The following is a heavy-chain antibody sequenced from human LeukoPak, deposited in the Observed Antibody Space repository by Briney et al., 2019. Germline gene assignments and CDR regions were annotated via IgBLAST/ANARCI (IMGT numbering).Heavy chain of an antibody. J-gene: IGHJ4*02. D-gene: IGHD5-12*01. CDR2: ISSSSYI. CDR1: GFTFSSYS. V-gene: IGHV3-21*01. CDR3: ARMSRGVVATIGVFDY. Sequence: GGSLRRSCAASGFTFSSYSMNWVRQAPGKWLEWVSSISSSSYIYYADSVKGRFTISRDNAKNSLYLQMNSLRAEDTAVYYCARMSRGVVATIGVFDYWGQGTLVTVSS.